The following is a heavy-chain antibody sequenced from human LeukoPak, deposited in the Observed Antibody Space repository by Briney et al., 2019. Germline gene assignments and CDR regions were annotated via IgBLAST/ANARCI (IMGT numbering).Heavy chain of an antibody. J-gene: IGHJ5*02. CDR2: ISAYNGNT. Sequence: ASVKVSCKAAGHTFTSYGISWVRQALGQGLEWMGWISAYNGNTNHAQKLQGRVTMTTDTSTSTAYMELRSLRSDDTAVYYCARVSVSYYDYVWGSYHANWFDPWGQGTLVTVSS. CDR1: GHTFTSYG. D-gene: IGHD3-16*02. CDR3: ARVSVSYYDYVWGSYHANWFDP. V-gene: IGHV1-18*01.